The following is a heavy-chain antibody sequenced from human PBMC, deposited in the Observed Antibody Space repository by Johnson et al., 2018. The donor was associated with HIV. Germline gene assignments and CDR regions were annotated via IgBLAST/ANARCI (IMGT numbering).Heavy chain of an antibody. CDR3: ARGGYCSGGSCYPGAFDI. Sequence: QVQLVESGGGVVQPGRSLRLSCAASGFTFSSYAMHWVRQAPGKGLEWVAVISYDGSNKYYADSVKGRFTISRENAKNSLYLQMNSLRAGDTAVYYCARGGYCSGGSCYPGAFDIWGQGTMVTVSS. D-gene: IGHD2-15*01. V-gene: IGHV3-30*14. CDR2: ISYDGSNK. J-gene: IGHJ3*02. CDR1: GFTFSSYA.